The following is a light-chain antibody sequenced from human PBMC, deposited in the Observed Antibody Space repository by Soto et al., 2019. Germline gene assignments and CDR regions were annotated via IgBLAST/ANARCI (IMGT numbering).Light chain of an antibody. CDR1: QNVSSGY. Sequence: ENVLTQSPGTLSLSPGERATLSCRASQNVSSGYLAWYQHKPGQAPRLLIYGASARATAIPDRFSGSGSGKDFTLTSSRLDPEDFAVYYCQQYGLSRIFGGGTKVEIK. CDR2: GAS. J-gene: IGKJ4*01. CDR3: QQYGLSRI. V-gene: IGKV3-20*01.